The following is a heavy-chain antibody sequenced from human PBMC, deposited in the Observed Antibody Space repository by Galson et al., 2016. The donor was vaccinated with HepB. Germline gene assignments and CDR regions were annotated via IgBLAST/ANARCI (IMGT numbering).Heavy chain of an antibody. J-gene: IGHJ3*02. V-gene: IGHV4-59*01. Sequence: ETLSLTCIVSGGSISSYYWSWIRQSPGKGLEWIGYISYSGSTRFNPSLKSRVTISVDMSRNQFFLRLTSVTAADTAVYYCARVDRAYVGVFDIWGQGTMVIVSS. D-gene: IGHD3-10*02. CDR1: GGSISSYY. CDR2: ISYSGST. CDR3: ARVDRAYVGVFDI.